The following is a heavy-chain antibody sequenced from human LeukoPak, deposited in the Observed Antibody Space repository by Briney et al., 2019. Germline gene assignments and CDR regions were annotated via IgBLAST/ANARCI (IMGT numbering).Heavy chain of an antibody. V-gene: IGHV3-48*03. CDR2: ISSSGSTI. CDR1: GFTFDDYA. J-gene: IGHJ6*03. CDR3: ARDNYYDILTGYYNYYYYYMDV. Sequence: GGSLRLSCAASGFTFDDYAMNWVRQAPGKGLEWVSYISSSGSTIYYADSVKGRFTISRDNAKNSLYLQMNSLRAEDTAVYYCARDNYYDILTGYYNYYYYYMDVWGKGTTVTVSS. D-gene: IGHD3-9*01.